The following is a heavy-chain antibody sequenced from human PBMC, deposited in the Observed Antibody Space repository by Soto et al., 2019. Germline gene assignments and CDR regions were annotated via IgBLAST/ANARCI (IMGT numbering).Heavy chain of an antibody. CDR3: ARDRGGYSYGYRFDY. Sequence: SVKVSCKASGGTLSSYAISWVRQAPGQGLEWMGGIIPIFGTANYAQKFQGRVTITADESTSTAYMELSSLRSEDTAVYYCARDRGGYSYGYRFDYWGQGTLVTVSS. J-gene: IGHJ4*02. V-gene: IGHV1-69*13. CDR1: GGTLSSYA. D-gene: IGHD5-18*01. CDR2: IIPIFGTA.